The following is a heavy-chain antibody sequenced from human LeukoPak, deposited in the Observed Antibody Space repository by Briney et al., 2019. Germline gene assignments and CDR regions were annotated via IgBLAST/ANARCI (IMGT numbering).Heavy chain of an antibody. V-gene: IGHV3-23*01. CDR2: ISGSGDYS. CDR3: AKDPLWQWLVPFAY. CDR1: GLTFRTYV. D-gene: IGHD6-19*01. Sequence: PGGSLRLSCVASGLTFRTYVMNWVRQAPGKGLEWVSGISGSGDYSYHADSVKGRFTISRDNSENTAHLQMNGLRAEDTAVYYCAKDPLWQWLVPFAYWGQGTLVTVSS. J-gene: IGHJ4*02.